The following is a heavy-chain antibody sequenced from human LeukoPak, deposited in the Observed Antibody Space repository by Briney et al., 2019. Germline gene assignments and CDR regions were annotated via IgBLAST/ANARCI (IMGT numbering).Heavy chain of an antibody. CDR2: IYPGDSDT. CDR3: ARRHDNTGYFVY. V-gene: IGHV5-51*01. D-gene: IGHD3-22*01. J-gene: IGHJ4*02. CDR1: GYSFTNHW. Sequence: GESLKISCKGSGYSFTNHWIGWVRQMPGKGLEWMGTIYPGDSDTRYSPSFQGQVTISADKSINSAYLQWSSLKASDTAMYYCARRHDNTGYFVYWGQGTLVTVSS.